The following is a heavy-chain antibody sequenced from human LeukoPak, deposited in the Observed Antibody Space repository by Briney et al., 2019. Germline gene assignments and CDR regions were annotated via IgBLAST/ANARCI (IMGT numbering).Heavy chain of an antibody. V-gene: IGHV1-2*06. J-gene: IGHJ6*03. CDR2: INPNSGGT. CDR1: GYTFTGYY. Sequence: ASVKVSCKASGYTFTGYYMHWVRQAPGQGLEWMGRINPNSGGTNYAQKFQGRVTKTRDTSISTAYMELSRLRSDDTAVYYCARDLGCTNGVCRYYYYYYMDVWGKGTTVTVSS. D-gene: IGHD2-8*01. CDR3: ARDLGCTNGVCRYYYYYYMDV.